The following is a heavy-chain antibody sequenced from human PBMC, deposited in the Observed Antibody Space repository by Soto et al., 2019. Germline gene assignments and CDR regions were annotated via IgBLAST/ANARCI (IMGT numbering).Heavy chain of an antibody. CDR1: GFSFSSHA. CDR3: ARDGEDVLRNIPGDAFDI. D-gene: IGHD3-3*01. V-gene: IGHV3-30-3*01. J-gene: IGHJ3*02. Sequence: PGGSLRLSCAASGFSFSSHAMHWFRQAPGKGLEWVAVISYDGSKIYYADSVKGRFTISRDNSKNTLYLQVNSLTAEDTAVYFCARDGEDVLRNIPGDAFDIWGQGTMVTVSS. CDR2: ISYDGSKI.